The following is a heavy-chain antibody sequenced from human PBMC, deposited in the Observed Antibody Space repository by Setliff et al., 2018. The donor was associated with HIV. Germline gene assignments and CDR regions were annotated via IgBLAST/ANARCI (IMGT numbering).Heavy chain of an antibody. Sequence: SETLSLTCAVYGGSFSGYFWSWIRQSPGKGLQWIGEINHSGSTTYNPSLKSRVTISVDTSKNQFSLKLSAVTAADTALYYCARDMTYYFDSSGSFGWFDPWGQGTLVTVSS. CDR1: GGSFSGYF. CDR2: INHSGST. D-gene: IGHD3-22*01. CDR3: ARDMTYYFDSSGSFGWFDP. V-gene: IGHV4-34*01. J-gene: IGHJ5*02.